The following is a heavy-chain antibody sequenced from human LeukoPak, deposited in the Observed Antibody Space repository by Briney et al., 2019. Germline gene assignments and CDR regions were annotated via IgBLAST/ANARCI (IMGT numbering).Heavy chain of an antibody. J-gene: IGHJ6*03. V-gene: IGHV4-59*01. CDR3: ARGLNYDILTGTSYYYYYMDV. CDR2: IYYSGST. Sequence: PSETLSLTCTVSGGSISSYYWSWIRQPPGKGLEWIGYIYYSGSTDYNPSLKSRVTISVDTSKNQFSLKLSSVPAADTAVYYCARGLNYDILTGTSYYYYYMDVWGKGTTVTVSS. CDR1: GGSISSYY. D-gene: IGHD3-9*01.